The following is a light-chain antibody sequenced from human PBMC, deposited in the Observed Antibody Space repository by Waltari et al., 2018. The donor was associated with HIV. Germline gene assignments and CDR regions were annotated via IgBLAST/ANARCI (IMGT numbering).Light chain of an antibody. CDR2: ANN. J-gene: IGLJ2*01. Sequence: QSVLTQPPSVSGAPGQRVTVSCTGSSSNLGAGFDVHWYQQIPGTAPKLLIYANNKRPSGVPDRCSGSKSGATASLAITGLQPEDEADYYCQSYDSSFSGAVFGGGTKLTVL. V-gene: IGLV1-40*01. CDR1: SSNLGAGFD. CDR3: QSYDSSFSGAV.